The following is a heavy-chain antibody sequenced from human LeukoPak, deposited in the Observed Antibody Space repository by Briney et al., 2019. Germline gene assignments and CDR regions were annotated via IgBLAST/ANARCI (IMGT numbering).Heavy chain of an antibody. J-gene: IGHJ4*02. CDR2: ISPNSGGT. Sequence: ASVKVSCKASGFTFSGYYMHCVRQAPGQGLEWMAWISPNSGGTNYVQKFQGRVTVTRDTSISTDYMEISGLTSDDTALYYCARGGDGYNLFIHVRPFDYWGQGTLVTVSS. CDR1: GFTFSGYY. CDR3: ARGGDGYNLFIHVRPFDY. V-gene: IGHV1-2*02. D-gene: IGHD5-24*01.